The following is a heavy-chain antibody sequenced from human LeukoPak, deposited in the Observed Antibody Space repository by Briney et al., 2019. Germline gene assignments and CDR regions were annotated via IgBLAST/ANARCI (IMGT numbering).Heavy chain of an antibody. V-gene: IGHV3-9*01. CDR2: ISWNSGSI. Sequence: PGRSLRLSCAASGFTFDDYAMHWVRQAPGKGLEWVSGISWNSGSIGYADSVKGRFTISRDNAKNSLYLQMNSLRAEDTALYYCAKDYGSGSYAFDYWGQGTLVTVSS. CDR1: GFTFDDYA. CDR3: AKDYGSGSYAFDY. J-gene: IGHJ4*02. D-gene: IGHD3-10*01.